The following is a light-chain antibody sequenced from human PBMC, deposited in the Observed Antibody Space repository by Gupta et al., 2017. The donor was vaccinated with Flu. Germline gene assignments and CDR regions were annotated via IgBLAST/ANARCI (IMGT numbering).Light chain of an antibody. Sequence: PPTLSASVGDRVTMTCRASQKISTWLAWYQQKPGTAPKLLIYKASRLQSGAPSRFSGGGSGTXFTLTIXSLQPDDVGTYYCQQDSLFPITFGXGTRLQI. CDR1: QKISTW. CDR3: QQDSLFPIT. V-gene: IGKV1-5*03. CDR2: KAS. J-gene: IGKJ5*01.